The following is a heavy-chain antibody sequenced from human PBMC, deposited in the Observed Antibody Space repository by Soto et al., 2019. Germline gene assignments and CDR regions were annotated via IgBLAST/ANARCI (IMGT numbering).Heavy chain of an antibody. V-gene: IGHV3-23*01. D-gene: IGHD3-10*01. Sequence: EVQLLESGGGLVEPGGSLRLSCAASGFSFSSYTMGWVRQAPGKGLEWVSVVGISGDPTHYTDSVKGRFTISRDNSKNTLHLQMNSLRAEDTAAYYCAKDGGVRGVIDAFDIWGQGTMVTVSS. J-gene: IGHJ3*02. CDR3: AKDGGVRGVIDAFDI. CDR2: VGISGDPT. CDR1: GFSFSSYT.